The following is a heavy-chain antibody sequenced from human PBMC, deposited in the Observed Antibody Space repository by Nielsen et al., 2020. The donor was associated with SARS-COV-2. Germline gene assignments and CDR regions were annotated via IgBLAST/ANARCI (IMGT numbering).Heavy chain of an antibody. J-gene: IGHJ4*02. Sequence: GESLKISCAASGFTFSSYWMHWVRQAPGKGLVWVSRINSDGSSTSYADSVKGRFTISRDNSKNTLYLQMNSLRAEDTAVYYCARGMGIAAAVPYFDYWGQGTLVTVSS. CDR2: INSDGSST. D-gene: IGHD6-13*01. V-gene: IGHV3-74*01. CDR3: ARGMGIAAAVPYFDY. CDR1: GFTFSSYW.